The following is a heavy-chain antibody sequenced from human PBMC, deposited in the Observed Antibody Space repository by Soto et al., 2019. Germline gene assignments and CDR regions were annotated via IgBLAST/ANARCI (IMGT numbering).Heavy chain of an antibody. CDR3: ARDVAVDTAMVFQYYGMDV. CDR1: GFTFSSYS. Sequence: GGSLRLSCAASGFTFSSYSMNWVRQAPGKGLEWVSSISSSSSYIYYADSVKGRLTISRDNAKNSLYLQMNSLRAEDTAVYYCARDVAVDTAMVFQYYGMDVWGQGTTVTVSS. D-gene: IGHD5-18*01. J-gene: IGHJ6*02. CDR2: ISSSSSYI. V-gene: IGHV3-21*01.